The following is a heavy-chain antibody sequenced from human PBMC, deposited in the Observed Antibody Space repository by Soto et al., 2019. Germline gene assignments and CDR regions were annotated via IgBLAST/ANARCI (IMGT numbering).Heavy chain of an antibody. D-gene: IGHD3-3*01. CDR3: ARDPDPTLYYDFWGRGENYGMDV. Sequence: GASVKVSCKASGYTFTSYGISWVRQAPGQGLEWMGWISAYNGNTNYAQKLQGRVTMTTDTSTSTAYMELRSLRSDDTAVYYCARDPDPTLYYDFWGRGENYGMDVWGQGTTVTVSS. J-gene: IGHJ6*02. CDR1: GYTFTSYG. V-gene: IGHV1-18*04. CDR2: ISAYNGNT.